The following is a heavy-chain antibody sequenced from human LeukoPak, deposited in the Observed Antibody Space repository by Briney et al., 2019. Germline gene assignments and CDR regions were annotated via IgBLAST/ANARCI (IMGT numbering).Heavy chain of an antibody. J-gene: IGHJ4*02. V-gene: IGHV3-23*01. CDR2: ISGSGGST. Sequence: GGSLRLSCAASGFTLSSYAMSWVRQAPGKGLEWGSAISGSGGSTYYADSVKGRFTISRDNSKNTLYLQMNSLRAEDTAVYYCAKSQPWAATGFGDYWGQGTLVTVSS. CDR3: AKSQPWAATGFGDY. CDR1: GFTLSSYA. D-gene: IGHD2-15*01.